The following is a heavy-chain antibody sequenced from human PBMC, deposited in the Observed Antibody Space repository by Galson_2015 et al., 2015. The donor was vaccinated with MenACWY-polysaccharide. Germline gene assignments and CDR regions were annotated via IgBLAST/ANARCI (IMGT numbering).Heavy chain of an antibody. CDR2: INPNSGGT. J-gene: IGHJ4*02. CDR3: AGVGYDSSNQFDY. V-gene: IGHV1-2*02. Sequence: SVKVSCKASGYTFTGYYMHWVRQAPGQGLEWMGWINPNSGGTNYAQKFQGRVTMTRDTSISTAYMELSRLRSDDTAVYYCAGVGYDSSNQFDYWGQGTLVTVSS. CDR1: GYTFTGYY. D-gene: IGHD3-22*01.